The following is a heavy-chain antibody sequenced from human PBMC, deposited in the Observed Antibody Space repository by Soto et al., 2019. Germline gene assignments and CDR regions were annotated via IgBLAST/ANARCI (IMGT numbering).Heavy chain of an antibody. CDR3: AKDLVGGFWSGYYYYGMDV. CDR1: GFTFSSYA. Sequence: GGSLRLSCAASGFTFSSYAMSWVRQAPGKGLEWVSAISGSGGSTYYADSVKGRFTISRDNSKNTLYLQMNSLRAEDTAVYYCAKDLVGGFWSGYYYYGMDVWGQGTTVTVSS. CDR2: ISGSGGST. J-gene: IGHJ6*02. D-gene: IGHD3-3*01. V-gene: IGHV3-23*01.